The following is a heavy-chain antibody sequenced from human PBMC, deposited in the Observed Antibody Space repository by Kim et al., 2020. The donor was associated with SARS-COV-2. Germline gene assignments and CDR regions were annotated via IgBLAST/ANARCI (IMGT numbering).Heavy chain of an antibody. D-gene: IGHD3-22*01. CDR3: ARHDSPRYYDPGPYYFDS. CDR2: IYYSGST. Sequence: SETLSLTCTVSGGSISSSSYYWGWIRQPPGKGLEWIGSIYYSGSTYYNPSLKSRVTISVDTSKKPFSLRLRSVTAADTAVYYCARHDSPRYYDPGPYYFDSWGQRTLVTASS. CDR1: GGSISSSSYY. J-gene: IGHJ4*02. V-gene: IGHV4-39*01.